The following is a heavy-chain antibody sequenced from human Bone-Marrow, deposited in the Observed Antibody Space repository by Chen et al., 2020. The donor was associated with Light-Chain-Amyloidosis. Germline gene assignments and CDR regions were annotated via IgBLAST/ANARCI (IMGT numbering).Heavy chain of an antibody. J-gene: IGHJ4*02. CDR1: GYTFPNYW. Sequence: EVQLEQSGPEVKKHGESMKISCKGSGYTFPNYWIGWVRQMPGKGLEWMGVIYPDDSDARSSPSFEGQVTISADKSIPTAYLQWRSLKASDTAMYYCARRRDGYNFDYWGQGTLVTVSS. CDR2: IYPDDSDA. D-gene: IGHD5-12*01. CDR3: ARRRDGYNFDY. V-gene: IGHV5-51*01.